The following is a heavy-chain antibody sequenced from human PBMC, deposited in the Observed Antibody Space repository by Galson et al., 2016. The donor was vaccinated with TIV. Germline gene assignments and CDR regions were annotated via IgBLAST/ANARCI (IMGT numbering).Heavy chain of an antibody. Sequence: SLRLSCAVSEFTFNNYYIHWVRQAPGKGLVWVSRIRNDGTNTGHADSVKGRFTISRDNAKEKVVLQMTSLRADEAAVYYCAKCRGLMFDYWGQGTVVTVSS. V-gene: IGHV3-74*01. CDR2: IRNDGTNT. D-gene: IGHD3-16*01. J-gene: IGHJ4*02. CDR1: EFTFNNYY. CDR3: AKCRGLMFDY.